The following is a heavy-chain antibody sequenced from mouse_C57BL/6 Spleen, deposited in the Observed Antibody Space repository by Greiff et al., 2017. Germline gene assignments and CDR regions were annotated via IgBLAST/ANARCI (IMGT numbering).Heavy chain of an antibody. CDR3: ASGSSGPYFDY. J-gene: IGHJ2*01. CDR1: GYTFTDYY. CDR2: INPNNGGT. Sequence: EVQLQQSGPELVKPGASVKISCKASGYTFTDYYMNWVKQSHGKSLEWIGDINPNNGGTSYNQKFKGKATLTVDKSSSTAYMELRSLTSEDSAVYYCASGSSGPYFDYWGQGTTLTVSS. V-gene: IGHV1-26*01. D-gene: IGHD3-2*02.